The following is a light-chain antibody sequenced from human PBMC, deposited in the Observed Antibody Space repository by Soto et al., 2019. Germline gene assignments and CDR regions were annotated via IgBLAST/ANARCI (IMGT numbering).Light chain of an antibody. CDR3: QQRNIWPPVT. CDR2: GAF. Sequence: EIVMTQSPATLSVSPGEGATLSCRASQSVSSSLAWYQQKPGQAPRLLIYGAFNRATGIPARFSGSGSGTDFTLTISSLEPEDFAVYYCQQRNIWPPVTFGQGTRLEIK. CDR1: QSVSSS. V-gene: IGKV3-11*01. J-gene: IGKJ5*01.